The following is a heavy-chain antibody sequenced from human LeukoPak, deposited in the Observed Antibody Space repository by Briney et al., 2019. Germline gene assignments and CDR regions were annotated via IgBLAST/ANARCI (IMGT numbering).Heavy chain of an antibody. V-gene: IGHV3-7*03. CDR1: GFTFSSYW. CDR3: AKDFVSSGSPDAFDI. D-gene: IGHD3-22*01. Sequence: PGGSLRLSCAASGFTFSSYWMSWARQAPGKGLEWVANIKQDGSEKYYVDSVKGRFTISRDNAKNSLYLQMNSLRAEDTALYYCAKDFVSSGSPDAFDIWGQGTMVTVSS. J-gene: IGHJ3*02. CDR2: IKQDGSEK.